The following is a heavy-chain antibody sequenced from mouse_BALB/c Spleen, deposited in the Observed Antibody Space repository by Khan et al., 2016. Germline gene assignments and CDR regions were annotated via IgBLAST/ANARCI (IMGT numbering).Heavy chain of an antibody. V-gene: IGHV5-6-5*01. CDR2: ISSGGST. D-gene: IGHD2-5*01. CDR1: GFTFSSYA. CDR3: AREDYSNYGYCFDY. Sequence: EVELVESGGGLVKPGGSLKLSCAASGFTFSSYAMSWVRQTPEKRLEWVASISSGGSTYYPDSVKGRFTIPRDNARNILNLQLSSLRSDDTVMYYCAREDYSNYGYCFDYWGQGTTVTVSS. J-gene: IGHJ2*01.